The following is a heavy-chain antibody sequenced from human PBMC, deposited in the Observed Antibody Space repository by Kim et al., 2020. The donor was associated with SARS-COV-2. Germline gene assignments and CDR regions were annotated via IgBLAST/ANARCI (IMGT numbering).Heavy chain of an antibody. Sequence: GGSLRLSCAASGFTFSSYWMSWVRQAPGKGLEWVSNIKQDGSEKYYVDSVKGRFTISRDNAKNSLYLQMNSLRAEDTAVYYCARDEINIAVAGQDFDYWGQGTLGTVSS. D-gene: IGHD6-19*01. V-gene: IGHV3-7*01. J-gene: IGHJ4*02. CDR2: IKQDGSEK. CDR1: GFTFSSYW. CDR3: ARDEINIAVAGQDFDY.